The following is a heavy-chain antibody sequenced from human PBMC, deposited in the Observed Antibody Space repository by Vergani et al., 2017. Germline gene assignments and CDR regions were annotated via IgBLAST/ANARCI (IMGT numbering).Heavy chain of an antibody. CDR2: INHSGST. Sequence: QVQLQQWGAGLLKPSETLSLTCAVYGGSFSGYYWSWIRQPPGKGLEWIGEINHSGSTNYNPSLKSRVTISVDTSKNQFSLKLSSVTAADTAVYYCARGLVVVVAAPSYYYGMDVWGQGTTVTVSS. CDR3: ARGLVVVVAAPSYYYGMDV. J-gene: IGHJ6*02. CDR1: GGSFSGYY. V-gene: IGHV4-34*01. D-gene: IGHD2-15*01.